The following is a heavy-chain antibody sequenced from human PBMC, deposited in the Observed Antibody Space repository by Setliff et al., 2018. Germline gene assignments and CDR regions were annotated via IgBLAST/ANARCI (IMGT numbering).Heavy chain of an antibody. CDR2: ILFSGDT. Sequence: SETLSLTCAVSGYSISSGFSWVWIRQSPGKGLEWIGRILFSGDTYYNPSLNSRVTISADTSKNQFSLNLSSVTAADTAVYYCAKEYVVSSFVSNSHQHYGLDVWGQGTTVTVSS. CDR1: GYSISSGFS. J-gene: IGHJ6*02. CDR3: AKEYVVSSFVSNSHQHYGLDV. D-gene: IGHD2-21*01. V-gene: IGHV4-38-2*02.